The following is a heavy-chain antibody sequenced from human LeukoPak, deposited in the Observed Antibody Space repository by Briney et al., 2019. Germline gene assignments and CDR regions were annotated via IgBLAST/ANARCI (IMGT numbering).Heavy chain of an antibody. CDR2: IRGSGGGT. CDR1: GFIFSNYA. D-gene: IGHD4-17*01. Sequence: GGSLRLYFAASGFIFSNYALMWLRQSPGKGLEWVSAIRGSGGGTFYADSVKGRFTISRDNSKNTLYLQMNGLRAEDTAVYYCARDPNGDYIGAFDMWGRGTLVTVSS. J-gene: IGHJ3*02. CDR3: ARDPNGDYIGAFDM. V-gene: IGHV3-23*01.